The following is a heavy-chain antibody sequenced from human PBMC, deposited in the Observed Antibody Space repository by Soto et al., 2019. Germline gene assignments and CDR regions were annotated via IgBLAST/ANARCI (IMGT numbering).Heavy chain of an antibody. Sequence: QVQLVESGGGVVQPGRSLRLSCAASGFTFSSYGIHWVCQAPGKGLEWVALISYDGSDKYYADSVKGRFTISRDNSKNTLYLQMNSLGVEDTAVYYCGAGQYFSDYWGQGTLVTVSS. CDR2: ISYDGSDK. J-gene: IGHJ4*02. D-gene: IGHD6-13*01. V-gene: IGHV3-30*03. CDR3: GAGQYFSDY. CDR1: GFTFSSYG.